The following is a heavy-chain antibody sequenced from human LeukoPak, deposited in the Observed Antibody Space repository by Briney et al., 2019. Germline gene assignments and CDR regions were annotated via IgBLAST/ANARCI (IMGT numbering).Heavy chain of an antibody. CDR1: GGTFSSYA. CDR2: IIPIFGTA. CDR3: ARGSSNMVRGVIIRSHYYYYMDV. Sequence: GSSVKVSCKASGGTFSSYAISWVRQAPGQGLEWMGGIIPIFGTANYAQKFQGRVTITTDESTSTVYMELSSLRSEDTAVYYCARGSSNMVRGVIIRSHYYYYMDVWGKGTTVTVSS. J-gene: IGHJ6*03. V-gene: IGHV1-69*05. D-gene: IGHD3-10*01.